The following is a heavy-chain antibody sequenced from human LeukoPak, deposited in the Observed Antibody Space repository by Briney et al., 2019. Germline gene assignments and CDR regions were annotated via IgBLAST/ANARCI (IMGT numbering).Heavy chain of an antibody. J-gene: IGHJ4*02. CDR3: VRDLAEKWLQLYY. CDR1: GFTFSDSS. V-gene: IGHV3-21*01. CDR2: ISSTSNSV. Sequence: GGSLRLSCAVSGFTFSDSSMNWVRQAPGKGLEWVSSISSTSNSVCYADSVKGRFTISRDNAKNSLYLQMRSLRVEDTAVYYCVRDLAEKWLQLYYWGQGTLVTVSS. D-gene: IGHD5-12*01.